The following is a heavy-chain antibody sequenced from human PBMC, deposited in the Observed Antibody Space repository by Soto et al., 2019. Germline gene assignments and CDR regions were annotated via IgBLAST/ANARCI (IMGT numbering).Heavy chain of an antibody. CDR1: GSTFSSYT. Sequence: EMQLVESGGGLVKPGGSLRLSCAASGSTFSSYTMNWVRQTPGKGLEWVSSISSSSSYIYYADSVKGRFTISRDNAKNSLYLQMNRLTAEDTAVYYCAREAWTVYYYYGMDVWGQGTTVTVSS. CDR3: AREAWTVYYYYGMDV. V-gene: IGHV3-21*01. CDR2: ISSSSSYI. J-gene: IGHJ6*02. D-gene: IGHD2-21*02.